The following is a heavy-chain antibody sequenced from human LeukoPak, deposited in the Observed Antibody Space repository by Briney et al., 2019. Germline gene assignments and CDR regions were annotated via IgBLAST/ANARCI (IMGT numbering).Heavy chain of an antibody. Sequence: GGSLRLSCAASGFTFSSYGMHWVRQAPRKGREWVAVIWYGGSNKYYADSVKGRFTISRDNSKNTLYPQMNSLRAADTAVYYCAKDDDIPLWGQGTLVTVSS. V-gene: IGHV3-30*02. CDR2: IWYGGSNK. J-gene: IGHJ4*02. CDR1: GFTFSSYG. D-gene: IGHD1-1*01. CDR3: AKDDDIPL.